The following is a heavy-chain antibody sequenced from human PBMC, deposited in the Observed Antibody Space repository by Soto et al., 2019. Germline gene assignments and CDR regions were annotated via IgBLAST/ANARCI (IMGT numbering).Heavy chain of an antibody. V-gene: IGHV3-23*01. J-gene: IGHJ4*02. CDR3: AKKYEFWSGSFNDY. CDR1: GFTFRNYY. CDR2: ISGSGVNT. D-gene: IGHD3-3*01. Sequence: PGGSLRLSCTDFGFTFRNYYMSWVRQAPGKGLEWVSGISGSGVNTYYADSVKGRFTVSRDNSNNMLFLQMNSLRAEDTAVYYCAKKYEFWSGSFNDYWGQGTLVTVSS.